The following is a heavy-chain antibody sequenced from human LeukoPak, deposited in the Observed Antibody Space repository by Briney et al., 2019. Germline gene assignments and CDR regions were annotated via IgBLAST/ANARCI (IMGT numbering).Heavy chain of an antibody. D-gene: IGHD3-3*02. Sequence: PSETLSLTCTISGGSISSSNWWSWVRQPPGKGLEWIGEIYHSGSTNYNPSLKSRVTISVDTSKNQFSLKLSSVTAADTAVYYCARVGFLEWLFIDYWGQGTLVTVSS. CDR3: ARVGFLEWLFIDY. CDR2: IYHSGST. CDR1: GGSISSSNW. J-gene: IGHJ4*02. V-gene: IGHV4-4*02.